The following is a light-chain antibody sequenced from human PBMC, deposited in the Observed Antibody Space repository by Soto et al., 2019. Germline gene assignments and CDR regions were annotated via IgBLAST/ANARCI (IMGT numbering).Light chain of an antibody. CDR1: QSVSSSY. Sequence: EIVLTQSPGTLSLSPGERATLSCRASQSVSSSYLAWYQQKPGQAPRLLIYGASSRATGIPDRFSGSGSGTDFTLTISRLEPEDVAVYYCQQYGSSRTLGQGTKVDI. CDR2: GAS. J-gene: IGKJ1*01. V-gene: IGKV3-20*01. CDR3: QQYGSSRT.